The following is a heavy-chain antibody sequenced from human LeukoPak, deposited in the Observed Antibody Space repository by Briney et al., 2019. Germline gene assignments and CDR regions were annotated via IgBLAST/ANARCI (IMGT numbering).Heavy chain of an antibody. V-gene: IGHV3-11*04. CDR1: GLTFSDYY. J-gene: IGHJ4*02. CDR2: ISGTGTTI. CDR3: AVQITMIVVVPYFDY. D-gene: IGHD3-22*01. Sequence: GGSLRLSCAASGLTFSDYYMTWIRQAPGKGLEWVSSISGTGTTIYSADSVRGRFTVSRDNARNSPFLHMNSLRAEDTAVSYCAVQITMIVVVPYFDYWGQGTLVTVSS.